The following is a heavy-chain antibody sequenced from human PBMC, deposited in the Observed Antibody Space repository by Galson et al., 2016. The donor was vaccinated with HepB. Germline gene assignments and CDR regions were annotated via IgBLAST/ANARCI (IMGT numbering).Heavy chain of an antibody. CDR1: GGSISSYY. Sequence: LSLTCTVSGGSISSYYWSWIRQPPGKGLDWIGYIHYSGSTNYSPSLKSRVTISVDTSKNQFSLKLSSVTAADTAVYFCARGQQLGRGFDYWGQGTLVTVSS. J-gene: IGHJ4*02. CDR2: IHYSGST. CDR3: ARGQQLGRGFDY. D-gene: IGHD6-13*01. V-gene: IGHV4-59*01.